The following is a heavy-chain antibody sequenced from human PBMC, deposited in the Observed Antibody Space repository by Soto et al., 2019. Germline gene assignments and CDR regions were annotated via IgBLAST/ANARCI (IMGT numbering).Heavy chain of an antibody. CDR1: GYTFTGHY. CDR2: IGPESGAT. D-gene: IGHD1-26*01. CDR3: GRGRSGQIVVFF. Sequence: ASVKVSCKASGYTFTGHYIHWVRQAPEQGPEWMGEIGPESGATRYAQKFQGSVTMTRDTSITTVYMELENLSPDDTAVYYCGRGRSGQIVVFFWGQGTPVTVSS. J-gene: IGHJ4*02. V-gene: IGHV1-2*02.